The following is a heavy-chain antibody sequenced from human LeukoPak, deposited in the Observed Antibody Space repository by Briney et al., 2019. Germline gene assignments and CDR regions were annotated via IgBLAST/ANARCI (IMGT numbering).Heavy chain of an antibody. CDR3: AKSNILVAAQYFQH. CDR2: ISGSGSTT. D-gene: IGHD2-2*01. J-gene: IGHJ1*01. V-gene: IGHV3-23*01. CDR1: GFTFSNYA. Sequence: GGSLRLSCAASGFTFSNYAMSWVRQAPGKGLEWVSAISGSGSTTNHADSVKGRFTISRDNSKNTLYLQMNSLRAEDTAVYYCAKSNILVAAQYFQHWGQGTLVTVSS.